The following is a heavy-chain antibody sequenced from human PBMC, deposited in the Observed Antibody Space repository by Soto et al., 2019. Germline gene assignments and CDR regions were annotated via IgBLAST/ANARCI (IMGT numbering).Heavy chain of an antibody. J-gene: IGHJ4*02. CDR1: GYKFRSYW. CDR2: IYPGDSDA. V-gene: IGHV5-51*01. CDR3: ARQPDYNILTGYLYYFDY. D-gene: IGHD3-9*01. Sequence: GESLKISCEASGYKFRSYWIGWVRQMPGKGPEWMGFIYPGDSDARYSPSFQGQVTISVDKSINTVYLQWSSLKASDTAMYYCARQPDYNILTGYLYYFDYWGQGTLVTVSS.